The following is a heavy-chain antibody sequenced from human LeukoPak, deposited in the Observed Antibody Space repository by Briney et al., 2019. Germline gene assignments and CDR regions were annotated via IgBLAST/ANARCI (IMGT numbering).Heavy chain of an antibody. Sequence: SETLPLTCAVYGGSFSGYYWSWIRQPPGKGLEWIGEINHSGSTNYNPSLKSRVTISVDTSKNQSSLKLSSVTAADTAVYYCARSPGYDYVWGSYRPDYWGQGTLVTVSS. J-gene: IGHJ4*02. CDR3: ARSPGYDYVWGSYRPDY. D-gene: IGHD3-16*02. CDR1: GGSFSGYY. CDR2: INHSGST. V-gene: IGHV4-34*01.